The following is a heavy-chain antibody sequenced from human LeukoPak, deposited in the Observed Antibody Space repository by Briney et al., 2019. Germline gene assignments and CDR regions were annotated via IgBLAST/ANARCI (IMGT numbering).Heavy chain of an antibody. CDR3: ARSEDIVVVPAAPTYFDY. V-gene: IGHV3-21*01. D-gene: IGHD2-2*01. CDR1: GFTFSSYS. J-gene: IGHJ4*02. Sequence: GGSLRLYCAASGFTFSSYSMNWVPPAPGQGLEWVSSIICSSRYIYYADPVKGRFTISRDNAKNSLYLQMNSLRAEDTAVYYCARSEDIVVVPAAPTYFDYWGEGTLVTVSS. CDR2: IICSSRYI.